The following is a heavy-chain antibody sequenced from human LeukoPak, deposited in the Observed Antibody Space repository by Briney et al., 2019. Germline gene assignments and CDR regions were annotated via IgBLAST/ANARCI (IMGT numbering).Heavy chain of an antibody. CDR1: AFTFSSYS. Sequence: GSLRLSCAASAFTFSSYSMNWVRQAPGKGLEWASSISSSGSYIYYADSVKGRFTISRDNAKNSLYLQMNSLRAEDTAVYYCARGPSGYHNTGGQGTLVTVSS. J-gene: IGHJ4*02. CDR3: ARGPSGYHNT. V-gene: IGHV3-21*01. D-gene: IGHD5-12*01. CDR2: ISSSGSYI.